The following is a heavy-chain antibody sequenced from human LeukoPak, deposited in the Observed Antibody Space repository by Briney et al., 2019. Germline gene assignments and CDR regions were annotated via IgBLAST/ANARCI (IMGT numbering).Heavy chain of an antibody. CDR1: GDSMSSYY. J-gene: IGHJ5*02. D-gene: IGHD2-2*01. V-gene: IGHV4-59*08. CDR2: IYYSGST. Sequence: SETLSLTCIVSGDSMSSYYWSWIRQPSGKGLEWIGYIYYSGSTNYNPSLKSRVTISVDTSKNQFSLKLSSVTAADTAVYYCARHRSRGWFDPWGQGTLVTVSS. CDR3: ARHRSRGWFDP.